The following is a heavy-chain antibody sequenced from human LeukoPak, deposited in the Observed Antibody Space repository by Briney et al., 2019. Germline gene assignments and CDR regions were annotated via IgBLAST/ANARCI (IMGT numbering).Heavy chain of an antibody. Sequence: GGSLRLSCAASGFTFSSYAMSWVRQAPGKGLEWVSAISGSGGSTYYADSVKGRFTISRDNAKNSLYLQMNSLRAEDTAVYYCAIYSSSWYDFDYWGQGTLVTVSS. J-gene: IGHJ4*02. CDR2: ISGSGGST. CDR1: GFTFSSYA. D-gene: IGHD6-13*01. V-gene: IGHV3-23*01. CDR3: AIYSSSWYDFDY.